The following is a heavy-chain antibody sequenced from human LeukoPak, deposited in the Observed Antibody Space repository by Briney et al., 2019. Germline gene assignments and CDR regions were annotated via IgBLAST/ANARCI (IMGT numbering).Heavy chain of an antibody. D-gene: IGHD6-19*01. CDR2: IKQDGSER. CDR3: ARDAAVAAYFDY. Sequence: PGGSLRLSCAASGFTFSSYWMSWVRQAPEKGLEWVANIKQDGSERYYVDSVKGRFTISRDNAKNSLYLQMNSLRAEDTAVYYCARDAAVAAYFDYWGQGTLVTVSS. CDR1: GFTFSSYW. J-gene: IGHJ4*02. V-gene: IGHV3-7*01.